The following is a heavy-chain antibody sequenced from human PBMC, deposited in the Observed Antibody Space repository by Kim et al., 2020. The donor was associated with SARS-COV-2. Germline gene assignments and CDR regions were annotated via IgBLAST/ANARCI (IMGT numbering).Heavy chain of an antibody. V-gene: IGHV4-39*01. CDR1: GFSISSNSYY. Sequence: SETLSLTYTVSGFSISSNSYYWGWIRQPPGKGLEWIGTIYYSGSTYYNPSLKSRVTISVDTSKNQFSLELTSVTAADTAVYYCASRTGSSPSAFPFDPWG. CDR3: ASRTGSSPSAFPFDP. D-gene: IGHD6-13*01. CDR2: IYYSGST. J-gene: IGHJ5*02.